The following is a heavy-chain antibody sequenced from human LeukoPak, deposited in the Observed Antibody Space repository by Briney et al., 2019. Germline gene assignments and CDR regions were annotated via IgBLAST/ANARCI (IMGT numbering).Heavy chain of an antibody. Sequence: ASVKVSCKASGYTFTSYDINWVRQATGQGLEWMGWTNPNSGNTGYAQKFQGRVTMTRNTSISTAYMELSGLRSEDTAVYYCARATNGGSGLDYWGQGTLVTVSS. V-gene: IGHV1-8*01. CDR1: GYTFTSYD. D-gene: IGHD7-27*01. J-gene: IGHJ4*02. CDR2: TNPNSGNT. CDR3: ARATNGGSGLDY.